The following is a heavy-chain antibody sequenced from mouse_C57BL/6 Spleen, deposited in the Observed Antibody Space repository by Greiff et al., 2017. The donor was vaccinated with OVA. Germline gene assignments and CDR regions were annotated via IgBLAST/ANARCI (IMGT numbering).Heavy chain of an antibody. Sequence: EVQLQQSVAELVRPGASVKLSCTASGFNIKNTYMHWVKQRPEQGLEWIGRIDPANGNTKYAPKFQGKATLTADTSSNTAYLQLSSLTSEDTAIYYCAGVWTTARDYFDYWGQGTTLTVSS. CDR1: GFNIKNTY. J-gene: IGHJ2*01. CDR3: AGVWTTARDYFDY. V-gene: IGHV14-3*01. D-gene: IGHD1-2*01. CDR2: IDPANGNT.